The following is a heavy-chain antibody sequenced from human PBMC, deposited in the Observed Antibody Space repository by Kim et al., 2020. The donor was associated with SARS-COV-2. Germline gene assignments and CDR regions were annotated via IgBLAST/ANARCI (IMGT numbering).Heavy chain of an antibody. D-gene: IGHD4-17*01. V-gene: IGHV1-46*01. J-gene: IGHJ4*02. Sequence: ASVKVSCKASGYTFTSYYMHWVRQAPGQGLEWMGIINPSGGSTSYAQKFQGRVTMTRDTSTSTVYMELSSLRSEDTAVYYCARDDKPPSSIQRDMHYGDPYYFDYWGQGTLVTVSS. CDR1: GYTFTSYY. CDR2: INPSGGST. CDR3: ARDDKPPSSIQRDMHYGDPYYFDY.